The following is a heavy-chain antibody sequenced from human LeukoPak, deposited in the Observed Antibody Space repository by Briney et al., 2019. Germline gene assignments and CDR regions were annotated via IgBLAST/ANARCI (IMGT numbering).Heavy chain of an antibody. V-gene: IGHV3-23*01. CDR3: ARARYCSSTNCYKDY. J-gene: IGHJ4*02. Sequence: GGSLRLSCAASGFTFSNYAMSWVRQAPGKGLEWVSAISGSAGSTYYADSVKGRFTIPRDSSKNTLYLQMDCLRAEDTAVYYCARARYCSSTNCYKDYWGQGTLVTVSS. CDR1: GFTFSNYA. D-gene: IGHD2-2*02. CDR2: ISGSAGST.